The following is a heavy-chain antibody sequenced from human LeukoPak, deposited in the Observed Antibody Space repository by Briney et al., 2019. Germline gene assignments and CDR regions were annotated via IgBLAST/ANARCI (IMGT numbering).Heavy chain of an antibody. V-gene: IGHV3-73*01. CDR1: GFTFSGSV. D-gene: IGHD2-15*01. J-gene: IGHJ4*02. CDR2: IRSKVNSYAT. CDR3: TVNYCSGGSCYML. Sequence: PGGSLRLSCAASGFTFSGSVMHWVRQASGKGLEWVGRIRSKVNSYATAYAASVKGRFTISRDDSKNTAYLQMNSLKTEDTAVYYCTVNYCSGGSCYMLWGQGTLVTVSS.